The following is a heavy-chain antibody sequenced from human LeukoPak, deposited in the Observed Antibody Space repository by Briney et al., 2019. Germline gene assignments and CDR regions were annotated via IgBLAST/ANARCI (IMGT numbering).Heavy chain of an antibody. J-gene: IGHJ6*02. V-gene: IGHV1-2*02. CDR3: ARDQVWAVRGGNYYYYGMDV. CDR2: INPNSGGT. D-gene: IGHD3-10*01. CDR1: GYTFTGYY. Sequence: ASVKVSCKASGYTFTGYYMHWVRQAPGQGLEWMGWINPNSGGTNYAQKFQGRVAMTRDTSISTAYMELSRRRSDDTAVYYCARDQVWAVRGGNYYYYGMDVWGQGTTVTVSS.